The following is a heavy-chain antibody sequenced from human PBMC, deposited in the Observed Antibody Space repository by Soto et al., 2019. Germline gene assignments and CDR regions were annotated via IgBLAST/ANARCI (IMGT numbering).Heavy chain of an antibody. J-gene: IGHJ3*02. Sequence: GGSLRLSCAASGFTFSSYAMHWVRQAPGKGLEWVAVISYDGSNKYYADSVKGRFTISRDNSKNTLYLQMNSLRAEDTAVYYCARDADGWSITMIVVVITWGFDIWGQGTMVTVSS. CDR1: GFTFSSYA. D-gene: IGHD3-22*01. CDR3: ARDADGWSITMIVVVITWGFDI. V-gene: IGHV3-30-3*01. CDR2: ISYDGSNK.